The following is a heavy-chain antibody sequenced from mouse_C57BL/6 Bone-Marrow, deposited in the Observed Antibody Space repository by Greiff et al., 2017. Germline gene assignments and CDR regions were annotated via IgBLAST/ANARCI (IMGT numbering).Heavy chain of an antibody. Sequence: EVQGVASGGGLVKPGGSLKLSCAASGFTFSSYAMSWVRQTPEKRLEWVATISDGGSYTYYPDNVKGRFTISRDNAKNTLYLQMSHLKSEDTAMYYCARDSGYFAWFAYWGQGTLVTVSA. J-gene: IGHJ3*01. V-gene: IGHV5-4*01. D-gene: IGHD2-3*01. CDR1: GFTFSSYA. CDR2: ISDGGSYT. CDR3: ARDSGYFAWFAY.